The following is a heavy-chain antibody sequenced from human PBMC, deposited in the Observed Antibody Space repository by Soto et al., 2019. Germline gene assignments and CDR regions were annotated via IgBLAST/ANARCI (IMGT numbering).Heavy chain of an antibody. CDR2: IYSDDNT. Sequence: DVQFVKSGGGLIQPGGSLRLSCAASGITATNGHMSWVRQAPGKGLERVSVIYSDDNTYYADSVKGRFTISRDTSKNTVYLQVNSLRAEDTAVYYCARDWNGDKYFDFWDQGSLVTVSS. V-gene: IGHV3-53*01. CDR3: ARDWNGDKYFDF. D-gene: IGHD4-17*01. J-gene: IGHJ4*02. CDR1: GITATNGH.